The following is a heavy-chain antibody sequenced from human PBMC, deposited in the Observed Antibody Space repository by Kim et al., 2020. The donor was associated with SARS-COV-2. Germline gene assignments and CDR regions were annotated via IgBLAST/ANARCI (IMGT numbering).Heavy chain of an antibody. J-gene: IGHJ4*02. D-gene: IGHD6-13*01. V-gene: IGHV3-11*05. Sequence: ADSLKGGVTISRDNAENSVYLEMNSLSADDTAVYYCARVPVGASSWYYFDSWGQGTLVTVSS. CDR3: ARVPVGASSWYYFDS.